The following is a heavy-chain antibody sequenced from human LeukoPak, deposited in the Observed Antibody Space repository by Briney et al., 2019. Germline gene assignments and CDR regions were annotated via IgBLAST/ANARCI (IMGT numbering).Heavy chain of an antibody. CDR3: ARHEFPYGDYRNLFDY. D-gene: IGHD4-17*01. CDR1: GYSISSGYY. J-gene: IGHJ4*02. CDR2: IYHSGST. V-gene: IGHV4-38-2*01. Sequence: PSETLSLTCAVSGYSISSGYYWGWIRPPPGKGLEWIGSIYHSGSTYYNPSLKSRVTISVDTSKNQFSLKLSSVTAADTAVYYCARHEFPYGDYRNLFDYWGQGTLVTVSS.